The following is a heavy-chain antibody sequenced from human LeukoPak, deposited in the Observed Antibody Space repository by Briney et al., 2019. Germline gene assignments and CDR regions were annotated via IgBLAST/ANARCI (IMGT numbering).Heavy chain of an antibody. CDR2: IYTSGST. V-gene: IGHV4-4*07. CDR1: GGSISSYY. CDR3: ARSGSYYEGAFDI. J-gene: IGHJ3*02. D-gene: IGHD1-26*01. Sequence: PSGTLSLTRTVSGGSISSYYWSWIRQPAGKGLEWIGRIYTSGSTNYNPSLKSRVTMSVDTSKNQFSLKLSSVTAADTAVYYCARSGSYYEGAFDIWGQGTMVTVSS.